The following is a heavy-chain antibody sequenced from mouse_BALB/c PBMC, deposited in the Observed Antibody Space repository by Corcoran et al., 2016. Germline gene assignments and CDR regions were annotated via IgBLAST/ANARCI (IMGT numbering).Heavy chain of an antibody. J-gene: IGHJ1*01. CDR3: ASPYGNSWYFDV. CDR1: GDSITSGY. CDR2: ISYSGST. Sequence: EVQLQESGPSLVKPSQTLSLTCSVTGDSITSGYWNWIRKFTGNKLEYMGYISYSGSTYYNPSLKSRISITRDTSKNQYYLQLNSVTTEDTATYYCASPYGNSWYFDVWGAGTTVTVTS. V-gene: IGHV3-8*02. D-gene: IGHD2-1*01.